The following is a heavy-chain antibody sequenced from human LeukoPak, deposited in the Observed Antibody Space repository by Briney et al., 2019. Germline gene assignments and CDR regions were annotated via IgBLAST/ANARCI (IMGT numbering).Heavy chain of an antibody. Sequence: PGGSLRLSCAPSGFTFNICEFNWVRQAPGKGLEWISYISRSGSDIFYAESVKGRFTISRDNAKNSLYLQMNSLRVDDTAVYYCARAGVGATIDIWGQGTMVTVSS. CDR3: ARAGVGATIDI. D-gene: IGHD1-26*01. CDR1: GFTFNICE. CDR2: ISRSGSDI. J-gene: IGHJ3*02. V-gene: IGHV3-48*03.